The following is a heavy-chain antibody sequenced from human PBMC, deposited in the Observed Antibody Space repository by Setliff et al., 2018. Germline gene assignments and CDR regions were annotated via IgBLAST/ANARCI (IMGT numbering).Heavy chain of an antibody. CDR3: ARDPDETVGVAFDI. J-gene: IGHJ3*02. CDR1: GFTLRINW. Sequence: GGSLRLSCAASGFTLRINWMSWVRQAPGKGLEWVANIKQDVSEKDYVDSVKGRFTISRDDAKNSLYLQMNSLRAEDTAVYYCARDPDETVGVAFDIWGQGTMVTVSS. CDR2: IKQDVSEK. D-gene: IGHD3-10*01. V-gene: IGHV3-7*01.